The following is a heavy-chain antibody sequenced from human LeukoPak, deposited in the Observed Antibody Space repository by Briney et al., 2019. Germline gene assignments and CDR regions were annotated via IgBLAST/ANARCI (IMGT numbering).Heavy chain of an antibody. CDR1: GFNFDDYV. V-gene: IGHV3-20*04. Sequence: GGSLRLSCAASGFNFDDYVMSWVRQAPGKGLEWVSGINWNGGSRGYADSVKGRFTISRDNAKNSLYLQMNSLRAEDTAVYYCARDGSGTLGNPWGQGTLVTVSS. CDR2: INWNGGSR. D-gene: IGHD3-16*01. J-gene: IGHJ5*02. CDR3: ARDGSGTLGNP.